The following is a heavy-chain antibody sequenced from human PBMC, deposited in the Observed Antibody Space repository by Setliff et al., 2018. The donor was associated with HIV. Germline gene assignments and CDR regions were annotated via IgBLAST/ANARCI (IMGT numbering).Heavy chain of an antibody. CDR2: MYYSGST. Sequence: PSETLSLTCTVSGGSISSHYWSWIRQPPGKGLEWIGYMYYSGSTNYNPSLKSRVTISVDTSKNQFSLKLSSVTAADTAVYYCARGPPGVAARPHCFDPWGQGILVTVSS. V-gene: IGHV4-59*11. CDR3: ARGPPGVAARPHCFDP. CDR1: GGSISSHY. J-gene: IGHJ5*02. D-gene: IGHD6-6*01.